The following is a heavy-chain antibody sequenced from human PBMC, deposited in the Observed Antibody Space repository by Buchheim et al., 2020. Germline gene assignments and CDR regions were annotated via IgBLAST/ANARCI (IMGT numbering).Heavy chain of an antibody. CDR2: IYYSGST. CDR3: ARIYDSSAD. V-gene: IGHV4-59*01. D-gene: IGHD3-22*01. Sequence: QVQLQESGPGLVKPSETLSLTCTVSGGSINSYYWSWIRQPPGKGLEWIGYIYYSGSTNYNPSLKSRVTISVDTSKNQFSLKLSSVTAADTAVYYCARIYDSSADWGQGTL. J-gene: IGHJ4*02. CDR1: GGSINSYY.